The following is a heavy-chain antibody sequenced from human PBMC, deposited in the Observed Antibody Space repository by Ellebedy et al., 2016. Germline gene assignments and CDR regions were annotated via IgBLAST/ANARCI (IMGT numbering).Heavy chain of an antibody. CDR1: GFTFSTVW. CDR3: ARFGMRDQFDN. D-gene: IGHD3-16*01. Sequence: GESLKISCAASGFTFSTVWMSWVRQAPGKGLEWVGRIKSKSDGGTTDFAAPVKDRLTISRDDSQNTVSLQMNSLKTEDTAVNYCARFGMRDQFDNWGQGTLVTVSS. J-gene: IGHJ4*02. V-gene: IGHV3-15*01. CDR2: IKSKSDGGTT.